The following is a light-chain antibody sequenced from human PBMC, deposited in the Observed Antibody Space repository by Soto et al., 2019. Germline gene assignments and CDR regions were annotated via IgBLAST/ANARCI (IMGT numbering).Light chain of an antibody. CDR2: DAS. CDR1: QSVSGY. Sequence: ETVLTQSPATLSLSPGERATLSCRASQSVSGYLAWYQQKPGQAPRLLIYDASNRATGIPARFSGSGSGTDFTRTISSLEPADFAVYHCQQRIKTPLTFGGGSKVDI. J-gene: IGKJ4*01. CDR3: QQRIKTPLT. V-gene: IGKV3-11*01.